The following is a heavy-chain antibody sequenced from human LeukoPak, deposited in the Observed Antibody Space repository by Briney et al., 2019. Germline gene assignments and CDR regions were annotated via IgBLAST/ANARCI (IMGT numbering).Heavy chain of an antibody. D-gene: IGHD1-26*01. CDR3: ARGVAGWPGGSNWFDP. Sequence: SETLSLTCTVSGGSISSYYWSWIRQPAGKGLEWIGRIYTSGSTNYNPSLKSRVTMSVDTSKNQFSLKLSSVTAADTAVYYCARGVAGWPGGSNWFDPWGQGTLVTVSS. CDR1: GGSISSYY. V-gene: IGHV4-4*07. J-gene: IGHJ5*02. CDR2: IYTSGST.